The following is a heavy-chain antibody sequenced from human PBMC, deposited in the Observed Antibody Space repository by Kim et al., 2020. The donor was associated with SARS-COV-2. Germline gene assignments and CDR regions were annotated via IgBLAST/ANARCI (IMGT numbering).Heavy chain of an antibody. CDR2: IYYSGST. CDR1: GGSISSGGYY. CDR3: ATQLLWFGEFYYYGMDV. V-gene: IGHV4-31*03. D-gene: IGHD3-10*01. Sequence: SETLSLTYTVSGGSISSGGYYWSWIRQHPGKGLEWIGYIYYSGSTYYNPSLKSRVTISVDTSKNQFSLKLSSVTAADTAVYYCATQLLWFGEFYYYGMDVWGQGTTVTVSS. J-gene: IGHJ6*02.